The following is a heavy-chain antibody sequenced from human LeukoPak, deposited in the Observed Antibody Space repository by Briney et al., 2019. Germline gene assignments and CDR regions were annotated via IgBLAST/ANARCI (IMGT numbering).Heavy chain of an antibody. Sequence: PSETLPLTCTVSGGSISSDYWSWIRQPPGKGLEWIGYIYYNGRTSYNPSLESRVTISLDASKNQFSLNLRSVTAADTAVYYCARHGYREYDHRTGARGTLVTVTS. J-gene: IGHJ4*02. CDR1: GGSISSDY. V-gene: IGHV4-59*08. D-gene: IGHD5-12*01. CDR2: IYYNGRT. CDR3: ARHGYREYDHRT.